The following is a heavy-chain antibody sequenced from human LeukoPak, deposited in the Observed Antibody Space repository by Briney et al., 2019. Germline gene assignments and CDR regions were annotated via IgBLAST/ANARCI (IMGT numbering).Heavy chain of an antibody. D-gene: IGHD2-21*02. Sequence: SETLSLTCTVSGGSISSYYWSWIRQPPGKGLEWIGYVYYSGSTNYNPSLKSRVTISVDTSKNQFSLKLSSVTAADTAVYFCARHGLTSFDFWGQGTLVTVSS. CDR3: ARHGLTSFDF. J-gene: IGHJ4*02. V-gene: IGHV4-59*01. CDR2: VYYSGST. CDR1: GGSISSYY.